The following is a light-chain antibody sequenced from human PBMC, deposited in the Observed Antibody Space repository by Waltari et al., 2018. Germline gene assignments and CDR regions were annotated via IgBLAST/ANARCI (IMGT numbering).Light chain of an antibody. CDR2: YDS. CDR1: NIGSKS. J-gene: IGLJ1*01. Sequence: SYVLTQPPSVSVAPGKTARITCGGNNIGSKSVHWYQQKPGQAPVLVIYYDSDRPSGIPELFSGSNSGNTATLTISRVEAGDEADYYCQVWDSSSDRLYVFGTGTKVTVL. CDR3: QVWDSSSDRLYV. V-gene: IGLV3-21*04.